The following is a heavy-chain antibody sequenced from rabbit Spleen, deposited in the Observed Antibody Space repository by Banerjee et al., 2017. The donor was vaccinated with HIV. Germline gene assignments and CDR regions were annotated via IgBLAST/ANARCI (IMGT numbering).Heavy chain of an antibody. CDR2: IYSGGTTDT. D-gene: IGHD2-1*01. V-gene: IGHV1S40*01. Sequence: QSLEESGGDRVKPGASLTLTCTASGFSFSNSDHMCWVRQAPGKGLEWIASIYSGGTTDTRYANWAKGRFTISKTSTTTVTLQMTSLTAADTATYFCARYGRLNGVYSHNLWGPGTLVTVS. J-gene: IGHJ4*01. CDR3: ARYGRLNGVYSHNL. CDR1: GFSFSNSDH.